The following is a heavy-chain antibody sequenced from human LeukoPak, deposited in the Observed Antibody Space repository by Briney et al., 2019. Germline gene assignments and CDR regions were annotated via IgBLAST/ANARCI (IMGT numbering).Heavy chain of an antibody. CDR3: ARDRGGEFDAFDI. D-gene: IGHD3-10*01. V-gene: IGHV1-69*13. Sequence: SVKVSCKASGGTFGSYAISWVRQAPGQGLEWMGGIIPIFGTANYAQKFQGRVTITADESTSTAYMELSSLRSEDTAVYYCARDRGGEFDAFDIWGQGTMVTVSS. CDR2: IIPIFGTA. J-gene: IGHJ3*02. CDR1: GGTFGSYA.